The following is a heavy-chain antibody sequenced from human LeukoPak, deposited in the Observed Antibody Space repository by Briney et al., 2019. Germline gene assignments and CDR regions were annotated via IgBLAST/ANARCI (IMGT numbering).Heavy chain of an antibody. CDR1: GVSFSGYY. D-gene: IGHD1-1*01. Sequence: SETLSLTCAVYGVSFSGYYWSWLRQPPGKGLEWIGEINHSGSTNYNPSLKSRVTISVDTSKNQFSLKLSSVTAADTAVYYCARGLNLERRWQGRPNWFDPWGQGTLVTVSS. V-gene: IGHV4-34*01. CDR2: INHSGST. CDR3: ARGLNLERRWQGRPNWFDP. J-gene: IGHJ5*02.